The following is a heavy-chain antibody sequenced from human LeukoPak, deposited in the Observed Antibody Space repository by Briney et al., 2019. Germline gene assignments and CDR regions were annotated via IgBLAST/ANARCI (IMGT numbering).Heavy chain of an antibody. D-gene: IGHD3-3*01. Sequence: ASVKVSCKASGYTFTGYYMHWVRQAPGQGLEWMGWINPNSGGTNYAQKFQGRVTMTRDTSISTAYMELSRLRSDDTAVYYCARVDQLDDFWSGYYRKHYYGMDVWGQGTLVTVSS. CDR2: INPNSGGT. CDR3: ARVDQLDDFWSGYYRKHYYGMDV. V-gene: IGHV1-2*02. CDR1: GYTFTGYY. J-gene: IGHJ6*02.